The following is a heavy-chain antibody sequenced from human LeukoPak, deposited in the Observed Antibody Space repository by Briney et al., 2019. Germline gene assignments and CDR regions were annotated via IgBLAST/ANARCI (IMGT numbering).Heavy chain of an antibody. CDR1: GFTLSNRW. CDR2: IKQGGSDK. J-gene: IGHJ5*02. CDR3: ARDPFDL. V-gene: IGHV3-7*01. Sequence: GGSLRLSCEVSGFTLSNRWMTWVRQAPGKGLEWVATIKQGGSDKFYVDSVKGRFTTSGDNAKNSLYLQMNSLRAEDTAVYYCARDPFDLWGQGTLVTVSS.